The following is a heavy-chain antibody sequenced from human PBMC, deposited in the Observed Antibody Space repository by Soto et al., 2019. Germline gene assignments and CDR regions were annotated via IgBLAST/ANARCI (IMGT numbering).Heavy chain of an antibody. D-gene: IGHD6-19*01. CDR2: LSGSGDST. V-gene: IGHV3-23*01. CDR3: AKGVPGIAVAGTGYFQH. CDR1: GFTFSSYA. Sequence: EVQLLESGGGLVQPGGSLRLSCAASGFTFSSYAMSWVRQAPGKGLEWVSGLSGSGDSTYYADSVKGRFTISRDNSKKALCLQMNSLRAEDTAVYYCAKGVPGIAVAGTGYFQHWGQGTLVTVSS. J-gene: IGHJ1*01.